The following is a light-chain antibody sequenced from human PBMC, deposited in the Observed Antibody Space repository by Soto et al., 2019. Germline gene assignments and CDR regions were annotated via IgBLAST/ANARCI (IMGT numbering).Light chain of an antibody. CDR1: QSVGSN. CDR2: GAS. J-gene: IGKJ1*01. CDR3: QHYHNWPPWT. V-gene: IGKV3-15*01. Sequence: EIVMTQSPGTLSVSPGERATLSCRVSQSVGSNLAWYQQKPGQAPRLLIYGASTRATGIPVRFTGSGSGTEFTHTIISLQSEDFAVYYCQHYHNWPPWTFGRGTKVEIK.